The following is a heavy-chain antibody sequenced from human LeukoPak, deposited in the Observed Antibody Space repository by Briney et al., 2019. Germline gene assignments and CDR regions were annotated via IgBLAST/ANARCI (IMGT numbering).Heavy chain of an antibody. CDR2: ISGSGGST. CDR1: GFTFSSYA. D-gene: IGHD5-24*01. CDR3: AKDARRDGYSYDY. Sequence: PGGSLRLSCAASGFTFSSYAMNWVRQAPGKGLKRVSGISGSGGSTNYADSVEGRFTISRDNSNNTLYLQMNSLRAEDTAVYYCAKDARRDGYSYDYWGQGTLVTVSS. V-gene: IGHV3-23*01. J-gene: IGHJ4*02.